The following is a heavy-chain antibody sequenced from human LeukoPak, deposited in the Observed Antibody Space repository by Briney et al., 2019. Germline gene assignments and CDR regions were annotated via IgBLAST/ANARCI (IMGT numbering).Heavy chain of an antibody. D-gene: IGHD3-10*01. CDR3: TTVTMVRGVIIKYYYYMDV. V-gene: IGHV3-73*01. CDR2: IRSKANSYAT. J-gene: IGHJ6*03. Sequence: GGSLRLSCAASGFTFSGSAMHWVRQASGKGLEWVGRIRSKANSYATAYAASVKGRFTISRDDSKNTLYLQMNSLKTEDTAVYYCTTVTMVRGVIIKYYYYMDVWGKGTTVTVSS. CDR1: GFTFSGSA.